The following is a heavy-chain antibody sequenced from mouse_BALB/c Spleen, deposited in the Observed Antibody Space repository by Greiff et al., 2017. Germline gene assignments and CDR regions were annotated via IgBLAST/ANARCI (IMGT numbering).Heavy chain of an antibody. J-gene: IGHJ4*01. CDR2: IYPGNGDT. CDR3: ARHPRGAMDY. Sequence: LQQSGAELVKPGASVKMSCKASGYTFTSYNMHWVKQTPGQGLEWIGAIYPGNGDTSYNQKFKGKATLTADKSSSTAYMQLSSLTSEDSAVYYCARHPRGAMDYWGQGTSVTVSS. V-gene: IGHV1-12*01. CDR1: GYTFTSYN.